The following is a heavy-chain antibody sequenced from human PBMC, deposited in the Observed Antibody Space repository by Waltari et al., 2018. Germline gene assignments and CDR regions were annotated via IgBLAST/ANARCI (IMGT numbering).Heavy chain of an antibody. Sequence: QVQLVESGGGLVKPGGSLRLSCAASGFPFSYYSMCWIRQAPGKGLEWVSYISSSSSYTNYADSVKGRFTISRDNAKNSLYLQMNSLRAEDTAVYYCATLERVVLGMDVWGQGTTVTVSS. CDR1: GFPFSYYS. CDR3: ATLERVVLGMDV. V-gene: IGHV3-11*06. CDR2: ISSSSSYT. D-gene: IGHD2-15*01. J-gene: IGHJ6*02.